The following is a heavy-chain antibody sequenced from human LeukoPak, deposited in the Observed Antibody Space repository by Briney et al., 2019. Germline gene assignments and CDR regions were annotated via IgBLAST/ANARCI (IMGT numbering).Heavy chain of an antibody. CDR3: ARESITMVRGVKNYYMDV. D-gene: IGHD3-10*01. J-gene: IGHJ6*03. Sequence: PSETLSLTCAVYGGSFSGYYWSWIRQPPGKGLEWIGEINHSGSTNYNPSLKSRVTISVDTSKNQFSLKLSSVTAADTAVYYCARESITMVRGVKNYYMDVWGKGTTVTISS. CDR2: INHSGST. V-gene: IGHV4-34*01. CDR1: GGSFSGYY.